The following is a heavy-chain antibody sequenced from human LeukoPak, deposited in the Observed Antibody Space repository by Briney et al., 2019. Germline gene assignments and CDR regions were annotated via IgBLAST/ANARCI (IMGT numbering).Heavy chain of an antibody. J-gene: IGHJ3*02. V-gene: IGHV3-30*03. CDR2: ISYDGSNK. Sequence: GGSLRLSCAASGFTFSSYGMHWVRQAPGKGLEWVAVISYDGSNKYYADSVKGRFTISRDNSKNTLYLQMNSLRAEDTAVYYCARGGVSRIAVAGTYAFDIWGRGTMVTVSS. CDR1: GFTFSSYG. D-gene: IGHD6-19*01. CDR3: ARGGVSRIAVAGTYAFDI.